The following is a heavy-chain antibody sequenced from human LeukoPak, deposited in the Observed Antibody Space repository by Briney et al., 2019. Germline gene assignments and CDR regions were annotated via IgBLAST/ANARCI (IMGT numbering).Heavy chain of an antibody. CDR1: GYTYTSYG. Sequence: ASVKDSFKASGYTYTSYGISWVRQAPGQGLDWMGWISAYNGNTNYAQKLQGRVTMTTDTSTSTAYMELRSLRSDDTAVYYCARDTETILDFDYWGQGTLVTVSS. D-gene: IGHD3-9*01. CDR3: ARDTETILDFDY. CDR2: ISAYNGNT. V-gene: IGHV1-18*01. J-gene: IGHJ4*02.